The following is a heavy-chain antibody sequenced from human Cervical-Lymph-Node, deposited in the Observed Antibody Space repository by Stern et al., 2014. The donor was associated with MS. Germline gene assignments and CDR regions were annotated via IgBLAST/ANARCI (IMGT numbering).Heavy chain of an antibody. Sequence: VQLVESGPEVKKPGSSMKVSCKASGGAFNNYAINWMRQVPGQGLEWMGGIVPTLGSAIYSQRFEGRVAITADESTTTSYMEVRSLTSEDTAVYYCAREGGECCSGDTCCLVCYYFGMDVWGQGTTVTVSS. J-gene: IGHJ6*02. V-gene: IGHV1-69*01. CDR2: IVPTLGSA. D-gene: IGHD2-15*01. CDR1: GGAFNNYA. CDR3: AREGGECCSGDTCCLVCYYFGMDV.